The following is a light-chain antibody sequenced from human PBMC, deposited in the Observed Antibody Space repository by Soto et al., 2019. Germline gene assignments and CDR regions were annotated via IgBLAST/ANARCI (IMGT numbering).Light chain of an antibody. CDR2: GAS. CDR3: HQYGTSPQT. Sequence: EVVLTQSPGTVSLSPGERATLSCRASQSVSSSYLAWHQHKRGQAPRLLMYGASSRATGVPDRFSGWGSGTDFTLTISRLEPEDFAVYYCHQYGTSPQTFGQGTKVDIK. J-gene: IGKJ1*01. V-gene: IGKV3-20*01. CDR1: QSVSSSY.